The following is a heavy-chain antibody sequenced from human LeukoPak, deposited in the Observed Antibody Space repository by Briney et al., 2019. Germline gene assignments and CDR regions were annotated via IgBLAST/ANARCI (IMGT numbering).Heavy chain of an antibody. D-gene: IGHD3-3*01. V-gene: IGHV4-38-2*01. CDR3: ARLFGPSGFGVVLWFDP. CDR2: IYHSGST. J-gene: IGHJ5*02. CDR1: GYSTSSGYY. Sequence: SETLSLTCAVSGYSTSSGYYWGWIRQPPGKGLEWIGSIYHSGSTYYNPSLKSRVTISVDTSKNQFSLKLSSLTAADTAVYYCARLFGPSGFGVVLWFDPWGQGTLVTVSS.